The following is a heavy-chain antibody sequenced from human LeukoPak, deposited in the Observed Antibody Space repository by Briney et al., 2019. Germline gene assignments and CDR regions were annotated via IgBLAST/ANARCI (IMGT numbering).Heavy chain of an antibody. CDR2: TYYSGST. Sequence: SETLSLTCTVSGGSISSYYWSWIRQPPGKGLEWIGYTYYSGSTNYNPSLKSRVTISVDTSKNQFSLKLSSVTAADTAVYYCARYRINWFDPWGQGTLVTVSS. CDR3: ARYRINWFDP. J-gene: IGHJ5*02. CDR1: GGSISSYY. D-gene: IGHD1-26*01. V-gene: IGHV4-59*01.